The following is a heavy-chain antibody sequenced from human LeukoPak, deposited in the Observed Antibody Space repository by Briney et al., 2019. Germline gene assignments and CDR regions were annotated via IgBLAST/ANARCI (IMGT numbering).Heavy chain of an antibody. J-gene: IGHJ4*02. Sequence: RVSVKVSCKASGYTFTSYDINWVRQATGQGLEWMGWMNPNSGNTGYAQKFQGRVTITRNTSISTAYMELSSLRSEDTAVYYCARGALLGYYDFWSGYYLYFDYWGQGTLVTVSS. CDR2: MNPNSGNT. D-gene: IGHD3-3*01. CDR3: ARGALLGYYDFWSGYYLYFDY. V-gene: IGHV1-8*03. CDR1: GYTFTSYD.